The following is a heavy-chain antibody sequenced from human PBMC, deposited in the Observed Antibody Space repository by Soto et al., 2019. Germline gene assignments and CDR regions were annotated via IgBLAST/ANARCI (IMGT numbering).Heavy chain of an antibody. CDR3: ARDIVLVPAAMTHYYYYYGMDV. CDR2: IDWDDDK. D-gene: IGHD2-2*01. Sequence: GSGPTLVNPTQTLTLTCTFSGFSLSTSGMCVSWIRQPPGKALEWLARIDWDDDKFYSTSLKTRLTISKDTSKNQVVLTMTNMDPVDTATYYCARDIVLVPAAMTHYYYYYGMDVWGQGTTVTVSS. CDR1: GFSLSTSGMC. V-gene: IGHV2-70*17. J-gene: IGHJ6*02.